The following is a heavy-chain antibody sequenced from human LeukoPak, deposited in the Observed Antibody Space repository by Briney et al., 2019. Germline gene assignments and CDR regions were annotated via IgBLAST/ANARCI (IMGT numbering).Heavy chain of an antibody. Sequence: PGGSLRLSCAASGFTFSSFGMHWVRQAPGKGLEWVAVIWFDGSNKFYADSVKGRFTISRDNSKNTLFLQMDSLRAEDTALYYCARDFYYKAGFDYWGQGTLVTVSS. CDR2: IWFDGSNK. CDR3: ARDFYYKAGFDY. J-gene: IGHJ4*02. D-gene: IGHD1-26*01. V-gene: IGHV3-33*01. CDR1: GFTFSSFG.